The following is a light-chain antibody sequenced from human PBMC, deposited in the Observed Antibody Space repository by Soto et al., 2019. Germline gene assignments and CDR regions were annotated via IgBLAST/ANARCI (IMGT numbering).Light chain of an antibody. CDR3: QQYYSTPQT. V-gene: IGKV4-1*01. CDR1: HILLYRSYNKNY. J-gene: IGKJ4*01. Sequence: DIVLTQSPDSLTVSLVEMSSINYKSIHILLYRSYNKNYLAWYQQKPGQRPKLLIYWASTRESGVPDRFRGSGSGTDFTLTIGSLQAEDVAVYYCQQYYSTPQTFGGGTKVDIK. CDR2: WAS.